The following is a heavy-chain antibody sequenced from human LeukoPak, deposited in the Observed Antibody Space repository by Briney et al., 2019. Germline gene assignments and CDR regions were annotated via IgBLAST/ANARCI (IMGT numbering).Heavy chain of an antibody. V-gene: IGHV3-53*01. CDR2: IFIGGST. J-gene: IGHJ4*02. CDR1: GFTVTSNY. D-gene: IGHD3-3*01. Sequence: GGSLRLSSAAAGFTVTSNYMSWGRDGPGKGLGCVSVIFIGGSTSYAASAKGRFAISRANSTNTLYRHMKSPRAEHTAVYYCARDWSHRCFDYWGQGTLVTVSS. CDR3: ARDWSHRCFDY.